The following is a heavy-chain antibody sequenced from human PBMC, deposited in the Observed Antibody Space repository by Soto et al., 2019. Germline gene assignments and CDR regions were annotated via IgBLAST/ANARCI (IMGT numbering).Heavy chain of an antibody. V-gene: IGHV3-11*06. J-gene: IGHJ4*02. CDR1: GFPFSDYY. Sequence: GGSLRLSCATSGFPFSDYYMSWIRQAPGKGLEWLSHISPKSTYRNYADSMKGRFTISRDNAKNSLYLEMNSLRAEDTAVYYCARESEDLTSNFDYWGQGTLVTVSS. CDR2: ISPKSTYR. CDR3: ARESEDLTSNFDY.